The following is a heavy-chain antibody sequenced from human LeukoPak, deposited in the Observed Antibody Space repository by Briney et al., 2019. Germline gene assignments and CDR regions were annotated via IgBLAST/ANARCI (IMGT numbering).Heavy chain of an antibody. CDR3: AKDVDSSATLYYYYYGMDV. CDR2: INSGGSST. J-gene: IGHJ6*02. Sequence: GGSLRLSCAASGFTFSSYWMHWVRQAPGKGLVWVSRINSGGSSTSYADSVKGRFTISRDNSKNTLYLQMNSLRAEDTAVYYCAKDVDSSATLYYYYYGMDVWGQGTTVTVSS. D-gene: IGHD6-19*01. V-gene: IGHV3-74*01. CDR1: GFTFSSYW.